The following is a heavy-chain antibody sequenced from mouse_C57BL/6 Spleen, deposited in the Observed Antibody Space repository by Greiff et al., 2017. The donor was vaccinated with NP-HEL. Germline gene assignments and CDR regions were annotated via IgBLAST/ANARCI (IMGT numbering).Heavy chain of an antibody. V-gene: IGHV1-81*01. CDR1: GYTFTSYG. Sequence: VQLQQSGAELARPGASVKLSCKASGYTFTSYGISWVKQRTGQGLEWIGEIYPRSGNTYYNEKFKGKATLTADKSSSTAYMELRSLTSEDSAVYFCASPYSNYNYAMDYWGQGTSVTVSS. D-gene: IGHD2-5*01. J-gene: IGHJ4*01. CDR3: ASPYSNYNYAMDY. CDR2: IYPRSGNT.